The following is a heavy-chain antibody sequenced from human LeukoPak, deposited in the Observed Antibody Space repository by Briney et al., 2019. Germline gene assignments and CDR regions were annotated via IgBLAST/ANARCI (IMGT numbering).Heavy chain of an antibody. V-gene: IGHV4-59*01. CDR1: AGSISSYY. Sequence: PSETLSLTCTGSAGSISSYYWSWNRQPQGHGLEGIGNINYSESTNYNPSLNSRATISVNTTKNQFSLKVSSVTAADTVVYYCASYSGYDTDYWGQGALVTVSS. CDR2: INYSEST. D-gene: IGHD5-12*01. CDR3: ASYSGYDTDY. J-gene: IGHJ4*02.